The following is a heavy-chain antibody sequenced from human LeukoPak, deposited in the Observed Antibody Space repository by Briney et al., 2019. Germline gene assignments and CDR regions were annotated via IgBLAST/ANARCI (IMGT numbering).Heavy chain of an antibody. D-gene: IGHD5-18*01. CDR1: GGSISSSSYY. J-gene: IGHJ6*02. Sequence: SETLSLTCTVSGGSISSSSYYWGWIRQPPGKGLEWIGSIYYNGSTYYNPSLKSRVTISVDTSKNQFSLKLSSVTAADTVVYYCARLVVDTAMVYYYYYGMDVWGQGTTVTVSS. V-gene: IGHV4-39*01. CDR2: IYYNGST. CDR3: ARLVVDTAMVYYYYYGMDV.